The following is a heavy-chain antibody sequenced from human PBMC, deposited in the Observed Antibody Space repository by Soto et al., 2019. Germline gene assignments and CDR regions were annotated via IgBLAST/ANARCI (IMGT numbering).Heavy chain of an antibody. Sequence: QVQLVQSGAEVKKPGSSVKVSCKASGGTFSSYTISWVRQAPGQGLEWMGRIIPILGIANYAQKFQGRVTITANKSTSRAYGELRSLRAEDTAVYCGVGVGGGGNDYWGQGTLVTVSS. CDR2: IIPILGIA. J-gene: IGHJ4*02. CDR1: GGTFSSYT. D-gene: IGHD3-16*01. V-gene: IGHV1-69*02. CDR3: VGVGGGGNDY.